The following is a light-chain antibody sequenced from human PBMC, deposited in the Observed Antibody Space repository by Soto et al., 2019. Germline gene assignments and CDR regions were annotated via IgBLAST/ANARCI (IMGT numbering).Light chain of an antibody. J-gene: IGLJ2*01. CDR2: LNSDGSH. Sequence: QLVLTQSPSASASLGASVKLTCTLSSGHSSYAIAWHQQQPEKGPRYLMKLNSDGSHRKGDGIPDRLSGSSSGTERYLTISSLQSEDEADYYCQTWGTGIVVFGGGTKLTVL. CDR1: SGHSSYA. V-gene: IGLV4-69*01. CDR3: QTWGTGIVV.